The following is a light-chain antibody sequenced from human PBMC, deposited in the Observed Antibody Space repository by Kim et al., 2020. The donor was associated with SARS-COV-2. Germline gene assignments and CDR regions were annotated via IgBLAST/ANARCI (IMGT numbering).Light chain of an antibody. CDR1: SSDVGGYKY. CDR2: DVS. CDR3: SSYTSSSLWV. V-gene: IGLV2-14*01. Sequence: QSALTQPASVSGSPGQSITISCTGTSSDVGGYKYVSWYQQHPGKAPKLVIYDVSKRPSGVSNRFSGSKSGNTASLTISGLQAEDEAGYYCSSYTSSSLWVFGGGTQLTVL. J-gene: IGLJ3*02.